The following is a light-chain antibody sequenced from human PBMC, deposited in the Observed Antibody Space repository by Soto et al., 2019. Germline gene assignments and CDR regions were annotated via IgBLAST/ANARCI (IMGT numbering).Light chain of an antibody. V-gene: IGLV1-44*01. J-gene: IGLJ3*02. CDR2: SSN. CDR1: SSNIGRSV. Sequence: QSVLTQPPSSSGTPGQRVTISCSGSSSNIGRSVVNWYQQLPGAAPTLLMYSSNERPSGVPDRFSGSKSGTSASLTISGLQSEDEADYYCAAWDDSLDGWVFGGGTKLTVL. CDR3: AAWDDSLDGWV.